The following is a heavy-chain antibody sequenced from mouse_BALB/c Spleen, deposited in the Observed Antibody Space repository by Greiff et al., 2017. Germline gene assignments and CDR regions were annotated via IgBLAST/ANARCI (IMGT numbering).Heavy chain of an antibody. J-gene: IGHJ1*01. CDR3: ARGTYGSVYFDV. Sequence: EVKLVESGGGLVKPGGSLKLSCAASGFTFSSYAMSWVRQTPEKRLEWVASISSGGSTYYPDSVKGRFTISRDNARNILYLQMSSLRADDTAIYYCARGTYGSVYFDVWGAGTTVTVSS. D-gene: IGHD1-1*01. CDR2: ISSGGST. CDR1: GFTFSSYA. V-gene: IGHV5-6-5*01.